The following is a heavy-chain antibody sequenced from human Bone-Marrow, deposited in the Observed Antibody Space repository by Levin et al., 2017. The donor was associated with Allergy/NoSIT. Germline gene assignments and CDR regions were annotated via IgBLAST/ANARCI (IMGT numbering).Heavy chain of an antibody. CDR1: GFTFSPYA. CDR2: MSYDGSNR. Sequence: GESLKISCAASGFTFSPYAMHWVRQAPGKGLEWVAFMSYDGSNRYYADSVKGRFTISRDNSKNTLYLQMNSLRPEDTAIYYCARDSSFGPLDYWGQGALVTVSS. D-gene: IGHD1-26*01. CDR3: ARDSSFGPLDY. V-gene: IGHV3-30-3*01. J-gene: IGHJ4*02.